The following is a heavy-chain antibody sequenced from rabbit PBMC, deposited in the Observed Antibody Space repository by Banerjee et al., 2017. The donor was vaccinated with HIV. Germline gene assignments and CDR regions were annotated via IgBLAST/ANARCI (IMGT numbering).Heavy chain of an antibody. D-gene: IGHD6-1*01. CDR1: GFSFSNDCY. Sequence: QEQLVESGGGLVQPGASLTLTCTASGFSFSNDCYMCWVRQAPGKGLEWIACIITDDSDSTYYASWAKGRFTISKTSSTTVTLQMTSLTAADTATYFCARRVNGYADLWGQGTLVTVS. CDR3: ARRVNGYADL. V-gene: IGHV1S45*01. J-gene: IGHJ3*01. CDR2: IITDDSDST.